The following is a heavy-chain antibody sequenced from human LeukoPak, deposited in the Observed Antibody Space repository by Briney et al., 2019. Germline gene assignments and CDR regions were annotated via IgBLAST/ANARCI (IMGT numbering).Heavy chain of an antibody. V-gene: IGHV4-59*01. Sequence: SETLSLTCTVSSGSISSYYWSWIRQPPGKGLEWIGYIYYSGSTNYNPSLKSRVTISVDTSKNQFSLKLSSVTAADTAVYYCARVTTRRVVDYWGQGTLVTVSS. D-gene: IGHD4-17*01. CDR1: SGSISSYY. CDR2: IYYSGST. CDR3: ARVTTRRVVDY. J-gene: IGHJ4*02.